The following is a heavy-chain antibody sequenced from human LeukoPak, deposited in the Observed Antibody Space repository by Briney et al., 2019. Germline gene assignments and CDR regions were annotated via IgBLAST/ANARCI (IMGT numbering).Heavy chain of an antibody. CDR1: GYTLTELS. CDR2: FDPEDGET. D-gene: IGHD6-19*01. J-gene: IGHJ2*01. CDR3: ATGHSSGWYWDFDL. Sequence: GASVKVSCKVSGYTLTELSMHWVRQAPGKGLEWMGGFDPEDGETIYAQKFQGRVTMTEDTSTDTAYMELSSLRSEDTAAYYCATGHSSGWYWDFDLWGRGTLVTVSS. V-gene: IGHV1-24*01.